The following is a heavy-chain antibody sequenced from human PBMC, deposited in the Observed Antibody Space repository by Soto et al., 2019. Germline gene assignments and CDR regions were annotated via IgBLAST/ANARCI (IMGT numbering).Heavy chain of an antibody. J-gene: IGHJ4*02. D-gene: IGHD1-26*01. Sequence: QMQLVQSGPEVKKPGTSVKVSCKTSGFTFSSSAVHWVRQARGHRLQWIGWIDVGSANANYAQMLQERVTISRDXXXXXXXXXXXXXXPXXXXXXXXXXDVGGYXXGLARHWGPGTLVTVSS. CDR3: XXDVGGYXXGLARH. CDR1: GFTFSSSA. CDR2: IDVGSANA. V-gene: IGHV1-58*01.